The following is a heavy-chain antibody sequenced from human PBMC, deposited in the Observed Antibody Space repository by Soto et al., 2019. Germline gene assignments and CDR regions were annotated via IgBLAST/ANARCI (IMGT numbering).Heavy chain of an antibody. V-gene: IGHV3-21*01. CDR2: ISSSSSYI. J-gene: IGHJ4*02. CDR3: ARDSGSGYNSIFDY. D-gene: IGHD3-22*01. Sequence: GSLRLSCAASGFTLSSYSMNWVRQAPGKGLEWVSSISSSSSYIYYADSVKGRFTISRDNAKNSLYLQMNSLRAEDTAVYYCARDSGSGYNSIFDYWGQGTLVTVSS. CDR1: GFTLSSYS.